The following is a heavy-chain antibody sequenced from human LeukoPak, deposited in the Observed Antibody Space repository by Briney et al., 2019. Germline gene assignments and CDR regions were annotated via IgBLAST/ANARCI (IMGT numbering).Heavy chain of an antibody. CDR3: ARAFSASKSCDY. D-gene: IGHD2/OR15-2a*01. CDR2: INPSGGST. J-gene: IGHJ4*02. V-gene: IGHV1-46*01. Sequence: GASVKVSCKASGYTFATYYMHWVRQAPGQGLEWMGIINPSGGSTSYAQKFQGRVTMARDTSTSTVYMELSSLISEDTAVYYCARAFSASKSCDYWGQGTLVTVSS. CDR1: GYTFATYY.